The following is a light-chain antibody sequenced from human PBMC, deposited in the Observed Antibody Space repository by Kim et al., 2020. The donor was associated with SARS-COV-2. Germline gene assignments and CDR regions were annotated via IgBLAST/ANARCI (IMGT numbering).Light chain of an antibody. CDR3: QQYDSYSGYS. CDR1: ETSNSW. J-gene: IGKJ2*03. CDR2: KAS. Sequence: DIQMTQSPSTLSASVGDRVTITCRASETSNSWLAWYQQKPGKAPKLLIYKASSLQSGVPSRFSGSGFGTEFTLTISTLQPDDFATYYCQQYDSYSGYSFGQGTKLEI. V-gene: IGKV1-5*03.